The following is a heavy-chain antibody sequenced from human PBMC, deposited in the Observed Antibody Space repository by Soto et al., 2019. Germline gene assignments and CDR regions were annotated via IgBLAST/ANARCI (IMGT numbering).Heavy chain of an antibody. CDR3: AKEGPLGRIVVVTAIVDY. Sequence: PSETLSLTCAVYGGSFSGYYWSWIRQPPGKGLEWIGEIGHSGGTVYNPSLESRVTISGDSSNNQFSLKLNSVTAADTAVYYCAKEGPLGRIVVVTAIVDYWGQGTQVTVSS. CDR2: IGHSGGT. D-gene: IGHD2-21*02. J-gene: IGHJ4*02. CDR1: GGSFSGYY. V-gene: IGHV4-34*01.